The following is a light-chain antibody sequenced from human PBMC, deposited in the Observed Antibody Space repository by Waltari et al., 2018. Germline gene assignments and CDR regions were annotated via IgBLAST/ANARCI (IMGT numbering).Light chain of an antibody. V-gene: IGLV4-69*01. CDR2: VNSDGSH. Sequence: QLVLTQSPSASAPLRASVKPTCTLSSGHSSNIISWLQQQPKKGPRFLMKVNSDGSHSKGDEIPDRFSGSSAGAERYLTISSLQSEDEADYYCQTGGHGTWVFGGGTKLTVL. CDR3: QTGGHGTWV. CDR1: SGHSSNI. J-gene: IGLJ3*02.